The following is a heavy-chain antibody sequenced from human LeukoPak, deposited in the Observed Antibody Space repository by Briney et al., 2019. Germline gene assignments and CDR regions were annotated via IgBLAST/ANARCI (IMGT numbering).Heavy chain of an antibody. Sequence: PGGSLRLSCAASGFSFRDYWMSWVRQAPGKGLEWVAVISYDGSNKYYADSVKGRFTISRDNSKNTLYLQMNSLRAEDTAVYYCAKIIIAARTEAHFDYWGQGTLVTVSS. J-gene: IGHJ4*02. D-gene: IGHD6-6*01. CDR3: AKIIIAARTEAHFDY. V-gene: IGHV3-30*18. CDR1: GFSFRDYW. CDR2: ISYDGSNK.